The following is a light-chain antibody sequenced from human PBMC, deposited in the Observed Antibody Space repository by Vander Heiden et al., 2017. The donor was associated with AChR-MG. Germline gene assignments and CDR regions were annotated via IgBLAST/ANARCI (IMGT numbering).Light chain of an antibody. Sequence: EIVLTQSPATLALSPGDTATLSCTASQYFNFYLDCFQQKPGQPPRLLIYDAVNRDTGVPARFSGRGSGADFTLTINSLEPEDFAVYYCQQRDQWPLTFGQGTQLEIK. CDR2: DAV. CDR3: QQRDQWPLT. V-gene: IGKV3-11*01. J-gene: IGKJ5*01. CDR1: QYFNFY.